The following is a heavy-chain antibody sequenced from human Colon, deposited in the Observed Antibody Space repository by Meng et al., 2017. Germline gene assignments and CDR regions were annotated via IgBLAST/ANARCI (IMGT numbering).Heavy chain of an antibody. D-gene: IGHD3-22*01. CDR1: GGLISNSDYY. CDR2: IYYSGSS. V-gene: IGHV4-30-4*01. CDR3: ARGSASYYGFDS. Sequence: QVQLQESGPGLVKPSQTLSLTCTVSGGLISNSDYYWSWIRQPPGKGPEWIAYIYYSGSSYYNPSLKSRVAISVDTSKNQFSLRLSSVTAADTAVFYCARGSASYYGFDSWGQGTLVTVSS. J-gene: IGHJ4*02.